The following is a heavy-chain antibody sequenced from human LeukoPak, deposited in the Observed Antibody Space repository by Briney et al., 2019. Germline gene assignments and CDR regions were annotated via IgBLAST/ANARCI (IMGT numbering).Heavy chain of an antibody. CDR2: INPNSGGT. J-gene: IGHJ3*01. CDR1: GYTFTDYY. D-gene: IGHD5-12*01. CDR3: ATNIVTPGYAFDF. Sequence: ASVKVSCKASGYTFTDYYMHWVRQAPGQGLEWMGWINPNSGGTNYAQKFQGRVTMTRDTSLSTAYMELRSLRSDDTATYYCATNIVTPGYAFDFWGQGTGVTVSS. V-gene: IGHV1-2*02.